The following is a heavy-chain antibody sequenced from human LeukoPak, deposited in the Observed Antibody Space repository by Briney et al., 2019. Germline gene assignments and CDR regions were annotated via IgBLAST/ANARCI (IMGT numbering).Heavy chain of an antibody. CDR3: ARYISRFRYGSGSPFDY. J-gene: IGHJ4*02. V-gene: IGHV1-18*04. CDR2: ISAYNGNT. D-gene: IGHD3-10*01. CDR1: VYTFTSYG. Sequence: ASVKVSCKASVYTFTSYGISWVRQAPGQGLEWMGWISAYNGNTNYAQKLQGRVTMTTDTSTSTAYMELRSLRSGDTAVYYCARYISRFRYGSGSPFDYWGQGTLVTVSS.